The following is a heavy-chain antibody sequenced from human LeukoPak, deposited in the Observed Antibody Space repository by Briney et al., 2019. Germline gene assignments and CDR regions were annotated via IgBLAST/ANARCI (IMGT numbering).Heavy chain of an antibody. V-gene: IGHV4-59*11. J-gene: IGHJ4*02. CDR3: ARGGGAFDF. Sequence: PSETLSLTCTVSGGSISSHYWSWIRQSPGKGLEWVGYIYFSGSTNYNPSLKSRVTISLDTSKSQFSLKLSSVTAADTAVYYCARGGGAFDFWGQGTLVTVSS. CDR2: IYFSGST. D-gene: IGHD1-26*01. CDR1: GGSISSHY.